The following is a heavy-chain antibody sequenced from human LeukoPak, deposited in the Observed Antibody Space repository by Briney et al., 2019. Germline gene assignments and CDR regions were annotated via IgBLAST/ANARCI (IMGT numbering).Heavy chain of an antibody. J-gene: IGHJ4*02. Sequence: PGRSLRLSCAASGFTFSDYGMHWVRQAPGEGLEWVAVISYDGSNKYSADSVKGRFTISRDNSKNTLYLQMNSLRAEDTAVYYCAKDEDYGDYVLSYWGQRTLVTVSS. V-gene: IGHV3-30*18. D-gene: IGHD4-17*01. CDR1: GFTFSDYG. CDR3: AKDEDYGDYVLSY. CDR2: ISYDGSNK.